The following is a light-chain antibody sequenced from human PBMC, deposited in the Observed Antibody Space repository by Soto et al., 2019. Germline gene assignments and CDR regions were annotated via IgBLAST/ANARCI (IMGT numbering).Light chain of an antibody. V-gene: IGKV1-39*01. CDR1: ESISSY. CDR3: QQRYSTPPIT. J-gene: IGKJ5*01. Sequence: DIQMTQSPSSLSASVGDRVTITCRASESISSYLNWYQQKPGKAPKLLIYAESSLQSGVPSRFSGSGAGTDFTLTISSLQPEDVATYYCQQRYSTPPITFGQGTRLEIK. CDR2: AES.